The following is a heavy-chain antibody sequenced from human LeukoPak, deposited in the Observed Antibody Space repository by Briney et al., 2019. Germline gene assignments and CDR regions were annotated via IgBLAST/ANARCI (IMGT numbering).Heavy chain of an antibody. V-gene: IGHV1-2*02. Sequence: ASVKVSCKAFGYTFTSNYMHWVRQAPGQGLEWMGWINPNSGGTNYAQKFQGRLTMTRDTSISTAYMELSRLRSDDTAVYYCARPLPYSSSWPYDYWGQGTLVTVSS. CDR1: GYTFTSNY. J-gene: IGHJ4*02. CDR2: INPNSGGT. D-gene: IGHD6-13*01. CDR3: ARPLPYSSSWPYDY.